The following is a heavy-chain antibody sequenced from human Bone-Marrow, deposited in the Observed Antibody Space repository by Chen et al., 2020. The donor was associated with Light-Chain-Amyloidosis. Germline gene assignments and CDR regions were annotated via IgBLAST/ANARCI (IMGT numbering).Heavy chain of an antibody. D-gene: IGHD2-15*01. CDR1: GFTFSSYT. CDR2: ISRSSSHI. Sequence: VQLLESGRGLLKPGGSLRLSGVASGFTFSSYTMNWVRQAPGRGLAWVSSISRSSSHIYYADSMRGRFTISRDNAKNTMYLQMYSLRAEDTAVYYCVRDLVGGEDYWGQGTRVTVSS. V-gene: IGHV3-21*01. J-gene: IGHJ4*02. CDR3: VRDLVGGEDY.